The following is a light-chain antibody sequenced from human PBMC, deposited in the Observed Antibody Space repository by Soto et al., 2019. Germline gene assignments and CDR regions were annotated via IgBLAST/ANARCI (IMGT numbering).Light chain of an antibody. J-gene: IGKJ4*01. CDR3: QQSYSTPYP. Sequence: DIQMTQSPSSLSASVGDRVTITCRASQSISSYLNWYQQKPGKAPKLLIYAASILQSGVPSRFSGSGSGTDFTLTISSLQPEDFATYYCQQSYSTPYPFGGGTKVEIK. CDR1: QSISSY. CDR2: AAS. V-gene: IGKV1-39*01.